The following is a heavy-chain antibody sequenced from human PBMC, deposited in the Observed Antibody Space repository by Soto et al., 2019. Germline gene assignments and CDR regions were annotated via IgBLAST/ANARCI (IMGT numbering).Heavy chain of an antibody. V-gene: IGHV1-2*02. CDR2: LNPKSGGT. Sequence: ASVKVSCKASGFTFSDYYMHWVREAPGQGLEWMGWLNPKSGGTTYAQKFQGRLTLSRDTSINTAYMELSRLSIDDTALYYCARERYQVLSDGMDVWGQGTTVPVSS. CDR3: ARERYQVLSDGMDV. D-gene: IGHD2-2*01. J-gene: IGHJ6*02. CDR1: GFTFSDYY.